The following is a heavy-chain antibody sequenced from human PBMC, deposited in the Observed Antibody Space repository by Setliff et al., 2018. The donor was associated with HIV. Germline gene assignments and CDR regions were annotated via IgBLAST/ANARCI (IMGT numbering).Heavy chain of an antibody. Sequence: ASVKVSCKASGYTFTDYGISWVRQAPGQGLEWMGWISAYNGNTNYAQKLQGRVTMTTDTSTSTAYMELRSLRSDDTAVYYCARDKAYYYDSSGSYDAFYIWGQGTMVTVS. CDR1: GYTFTDYG. J-gene: IGHJ3*02. D-gene: IGHD3-22*01. CDR2: ISAYNGNT. V-gene: IGHV1-18*01. CDR3: ARDKAYYYDSSGSYDAFYI.